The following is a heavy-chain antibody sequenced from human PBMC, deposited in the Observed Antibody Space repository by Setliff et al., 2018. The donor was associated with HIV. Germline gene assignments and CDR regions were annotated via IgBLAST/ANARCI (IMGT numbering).Heavy chain of an antibody. CDR1: GYTFTGYG. CDR2: VSTNTGNT. V-gene: IGHV1-18*01. J-gene: IGHJ3*02. CDR3: SSGMRWDTARGDVFDI. Sequence: ASVKVSCKASGYTFTGYGISWVRQAPGQGLEWMGWVSTNTGNTNYAQNVQGRVTMTTDTSTTTAYMELRSLKSDDTAIYFGSSGMRWDTARGDVFDIWGQGTLVTVSS. D-gene: IGHD5-18*01.